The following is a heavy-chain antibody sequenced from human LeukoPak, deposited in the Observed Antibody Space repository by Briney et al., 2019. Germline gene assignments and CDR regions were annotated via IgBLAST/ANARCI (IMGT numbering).Heavy chain of an antibody. V-gene: IGHV4-34*01. CDR1: SGSFSGYY. CDR3: ARGRGWQWLASFDY. Sequence: PSETLSLTCAVYSGSFSGYYWSWIRQPPGKGLEWIGEINHSGSTNYNPSLKSRVTISVDTSKNQFSLKLSSVTAADTAVYYCARGRGWQWLASFDYWGQGTLVTVSS. J-gene: IGHJ4*02. CDR2: INHSGST. D-gene: IGHD6-19*01.